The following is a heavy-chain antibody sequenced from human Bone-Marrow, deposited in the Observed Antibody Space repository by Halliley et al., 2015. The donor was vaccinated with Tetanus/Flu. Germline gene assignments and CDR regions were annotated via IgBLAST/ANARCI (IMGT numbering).Heavy chain of an antibody. CDR3: ARVVANNWFDP. CDR2: IYYSGST. J-gene: IGHJ5*02. D-gene: IGHD2-15*01. V-gene: IGHV4-31*03. CDR1: GAYIRSGGYY. Sequence: TLSLTCTVSGAYIRSGGYYWTWIRQYPGKGLEWIGNIYYSGSTYYNPSLKSRLTISVDTSKNQFSLKLNSVTAAETAVYYCARVVANNWFDPWGQGTLVTVSS.